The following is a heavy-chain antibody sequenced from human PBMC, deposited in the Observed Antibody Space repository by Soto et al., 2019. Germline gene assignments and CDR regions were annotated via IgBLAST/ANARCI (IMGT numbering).Heavy chain of an antibody. CDR2: INAGNGNT. D-gene: IGHD2-15*01. CDR1: GYTFTSYA. CDR3: ARGPGGPDGPGDY. J-gene: IGHJ4*02. Sequence: QVKLVQSGAEVKKPGASVKVSCKASGYTFTSYAMHWVRQAPGPRLEWMGWINAGNGNTKYSQKFQGRVTISRDTSASTAYMELSSLRSEDTAVYYCARGPGGPDGPGDYWGQGTLVTVSS. V-gene: IGHV1-3*01.